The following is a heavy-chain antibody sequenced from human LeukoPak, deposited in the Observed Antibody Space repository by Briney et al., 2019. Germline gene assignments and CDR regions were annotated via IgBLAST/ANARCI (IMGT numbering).Heavy chain of an antibody. CDR3: ARVFSNSGAFDI. J-gene: IGHJ3*02. V-gene: IGHV4-59*01. Sequence: SETLSLTCTVSGGSISSYYWSWIRQPPGKGLEWIGYIYYSGSTNYNPSLKSRVTISVDTSRNQFSLKLSSVTAADTAVYYCARVFSNSGAFDIWGQGTMVTVSS. CDR2: IYYSGST. D-gene: IGHD4-11*01. CDR1: GGSISSYY.